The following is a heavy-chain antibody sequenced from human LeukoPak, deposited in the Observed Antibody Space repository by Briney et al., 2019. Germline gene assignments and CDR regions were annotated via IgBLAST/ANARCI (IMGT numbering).Heavy chain of an antibody. V-gene: IGHV1-24*01. J-gene: IGHJ4*02. Sequence: ASVKVSCKVSGYSLRDLSMHWVRQTPGKGLEWMGGSDPEDGKTIYAQDFQGRVTMTEDTSTHTIYMELSSLRSEDTAVYYCATGAYGCPFFDNWGQGTLVIVSS. CDR2: SDPEDGKT. CDR1: GYSLRDLS. D-gene: IGHD3-10*01. CDR3: ATGAYGCPFFDN.